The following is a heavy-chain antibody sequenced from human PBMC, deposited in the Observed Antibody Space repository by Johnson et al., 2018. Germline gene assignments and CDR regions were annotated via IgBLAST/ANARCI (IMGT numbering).Heavy chain of an antibody. CDR2: ISGGST. V-gene: IGHV3-38-3*01. CDR1: GFTVSSNE. Sequence: VQLVESGGGVVRPGGSLRLSCAASGFTVSSNEMSWVRQAPGKGLEWVSSISGGSTYYADSRKGRFTISRDNSKNTLHLQMNSLRAKDTAVYYCARIAGPYYYYYYMDVWGKGTTVTVSS. CDR3: ARIAGPYYYYYYMDV. D-gene: IGHD2-21*01. J-gene: IGHJ6*03.